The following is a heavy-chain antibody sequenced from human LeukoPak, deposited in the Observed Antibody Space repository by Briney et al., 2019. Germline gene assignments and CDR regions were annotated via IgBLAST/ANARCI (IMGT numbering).Heavy chain of an antibody. Sequence: SETLSLTYTVSGGSISSYYWSWIRQPPGKGLEWIGYIYYSGSTNYNPSLKSRVTISVDTSKNQFSLKLSSVTAADTAVYYCARVTTDWFDPWGQGTLVTVSS. CDR1: GGSISSYY. CDR3: ARVTTDWFDP. D-gene: IGHD1-1*01. CDR2: IYYSGST. J-gene: IGHJ5*02. V-gene: IGHV4-59*01.